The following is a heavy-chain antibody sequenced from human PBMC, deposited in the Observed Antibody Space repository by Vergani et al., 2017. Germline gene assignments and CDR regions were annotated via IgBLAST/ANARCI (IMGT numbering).Heavy chain of an antibody. CDR2: LIPIFGTA. J-gene: IGHJ6*03. CDR1: GGTFSSYA. CDR3: ARDGXCSSTSCRIHYMDV. D-gene: IGHD2-2*01. V-gene: IGHV1-69*01. Sequence: QVQLVQSGAEVKKPGSSVKVSCKASGGTFSSYAISWVRQAPGQGLEWMGGLIPIFGTANYAQKFQGRVTITADESTSPAYMELSSLRSEDTAVYYCARDGXCSSTSCRIHYMDVWGKGTTVTVSS.